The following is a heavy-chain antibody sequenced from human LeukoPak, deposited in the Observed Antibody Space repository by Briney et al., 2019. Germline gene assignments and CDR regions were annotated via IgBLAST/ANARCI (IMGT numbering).Heavy chain of an antibody. CDR1: GFTFSSHA. J-gene: IGHJ4*02. CDR3: ARASTYYYDTSSLHFDY. CDR2: MSGSAERT. Sequence: GGSLRLSCAASGFTFSSHAMNWVRQTPGKGLQWVSGMSGSAERTSYADSVKGRFTISRDNSKNTLSLQMNSLRADDTALYYCARASTYYYDTSSLHFDYWGQGILVTVSS. D-gene: IGHD3-22*01. V-gene: IGHV3-23*01.